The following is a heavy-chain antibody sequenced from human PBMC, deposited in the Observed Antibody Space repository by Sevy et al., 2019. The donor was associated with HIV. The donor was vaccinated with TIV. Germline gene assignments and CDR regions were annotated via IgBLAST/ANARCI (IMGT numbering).Heavy chain of an antibody. D-gene: IGHD2-2*01. CDR1: GYTFPNYG. CDR2: ISAYNGNT. V-gene: IGHV1-18*01. CDR3: ARYCSSTSRYTVDRKLDY. J-gene: IGHJ4*02. Sequence: ASVKVSCKTSGYTFPNYGINWVRQAPGQGLEWMGWISAYNGNTNYAQKFQGRVTMTTDTSTSTAYMELRSLRSDDTAVYYCARYCSSTSRYTVDRKLDYWGQGTLVTVSS.